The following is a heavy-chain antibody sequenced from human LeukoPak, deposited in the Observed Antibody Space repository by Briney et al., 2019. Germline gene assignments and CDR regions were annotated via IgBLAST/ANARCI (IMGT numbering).Heavy chain of an antibody. CDR3: ARDIIGYYFDY. Sequence: PGRSLRLSCAASGFTFSSYGMHWVRQAPGKGLEWVAVIWYDGSNKYYADSVKGRFTISRDNSKNTLHLQMNSLRAEDTAVYYCARDIIGYYFDYWGQGTLVTVSS. D-gene: IGHD3-10*01. V-gene: IGHV3-33*01. CDR2: IWYDGSNK. J-gene: IGHJ4*02. CDR1: GFTFSSYG.